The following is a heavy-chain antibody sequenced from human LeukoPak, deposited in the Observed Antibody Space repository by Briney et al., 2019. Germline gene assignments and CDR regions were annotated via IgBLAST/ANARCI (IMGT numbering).Heavy chain of an antibody. CDR1: TVSGSSGNW. V-gene: IGHV4-4*02. Sequence: PSETLSLTCALSTVSGSSGNWWCWFRQPPGRELEWIGEVHKTGKTNYNPSLKTRVTISIDASKNQLSLELTSVTAADAAVYYCARELRGAPTPGAYWGQGTRVTVSS. J-gene: IGHJ4*02. CDR3: ARELRGAPTPGAY. CDR2: VHKTGKT. D-gene: IGHD3-16*01.